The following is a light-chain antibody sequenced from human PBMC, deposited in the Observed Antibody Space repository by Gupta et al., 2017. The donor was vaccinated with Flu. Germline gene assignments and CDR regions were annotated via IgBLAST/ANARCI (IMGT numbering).Light chain of an antibody. J-gene: IGKJ4*01. CDR2: WAS. Sequence: DIVMTQSPDSLAVSLGERATINCKSSQSVLYSSKNKNYLAWYQQRPGQPPKLLFYWASTRESGVPDSISGSGSGTEFTLTISNLQAEDVAVYYCQQEVSTPFTFGRGTKVDIK. V-gene: IGKV4-1*01. CDR3: QQEVSTPFT. CDR1: QSVLYSSKNKNY.